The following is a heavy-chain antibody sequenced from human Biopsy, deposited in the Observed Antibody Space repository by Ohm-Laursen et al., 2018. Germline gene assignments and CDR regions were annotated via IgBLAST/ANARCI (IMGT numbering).Heavy chain of an antibody. Sequence: TLSLTCAVYGESFNGYYWSWIRQTPGKGLEWIGEINHSGRTNYNPSLKSRVTISVDTSKNQFSLKVRSVAAADTAVYYCVRGVDYYGPYHYYALDVWGQGTTATVSS. D-gene: IGHD3-10*01. V-gene: IGHV4-34*01. CDR3: VRGVDYYGPYHYYALDV. J-gene: IGHJ6*02. CDR2: INHSGRT. CDR1: GESFNGYY.